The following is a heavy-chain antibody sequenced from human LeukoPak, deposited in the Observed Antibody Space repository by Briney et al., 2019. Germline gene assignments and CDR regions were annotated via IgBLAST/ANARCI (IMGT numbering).Heavy chain of an antibody. Sequence: KTGGSLRLSCAASGFTFSSYVMSWVRQAPGKGLEWVSAISGSGGSTYYADSVKGRFTISRDNSKNTLYLQMSSLRAEDTAVYYCAKARLRSCSGGSCLPDYWGQGTLVTVSS. V-gene: IGHV3-23*01. CDR2: ISGSGGST. CDR3: AKARLRSCSGGSCLPDY. D-gene: IGHD2-15*01. CDR1: GFTFSSYV. J-gene: IGHJ4*02.